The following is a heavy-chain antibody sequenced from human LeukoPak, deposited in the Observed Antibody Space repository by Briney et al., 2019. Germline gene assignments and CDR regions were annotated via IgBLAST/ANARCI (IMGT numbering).Heavy chain of an antibody. J-gene: IGHJ5*02. V-gene: IGHV4-4*07. CDR1: GGSISSYY. CDR2: IYTSGST. Sequence: PSETLSPTFTVSGGSISSYYWSWIRQPAGKGLEWIGRIYTSGSTNYNPSLKSRVTMSVDTSKNQFSLKLSSVTAADTAVYYCARLEYSSSRSWFDPWGQGTLVTVSS. D-gene: IGHD6-6*01. CDR3: ARLEYSSSRSWFDP.